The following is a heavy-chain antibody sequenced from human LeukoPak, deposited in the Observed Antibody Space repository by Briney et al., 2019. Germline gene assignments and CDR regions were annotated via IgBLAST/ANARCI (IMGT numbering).Heavy chain of an antibody. CDR2: IKEDGSKK. CDR1: GFTFSSYW. J-gene: IGHJ4*02. V-gene: IGHV3-7*01. CDR3: ASSIWSPRFGGAYYFDY. D-gene: IGHD3-10*01. Sequence: PGGSLRLSCAASGFTFSSYWMSWVRQAPGRGLEWVANIKEDGSKKYYVDSVKGRFTISRDNAKNSLYLQMNSLRAGDTAVYYCASSIWSPRFGGAYYFDYWGQGTLVTVSS.